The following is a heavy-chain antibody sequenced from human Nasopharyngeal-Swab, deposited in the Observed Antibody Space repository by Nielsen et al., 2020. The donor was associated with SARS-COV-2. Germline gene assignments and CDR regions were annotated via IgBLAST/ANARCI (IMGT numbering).Heavy chain of an antibody. CDR3: ARAAILFGMDV. Sequence: WVRQAPGQGLEWMGRIIPILGIANYAQKFPGRVTITADKSTSTAYMELSSLRSEDTAVYYCARAAILFGMDVWGQGTTVTVSS. D-gene: IGHD3-3*01. J-gene: IGHJ6*02. CDR2: IIPILGIA. V-gene: IGHV1-69*04.